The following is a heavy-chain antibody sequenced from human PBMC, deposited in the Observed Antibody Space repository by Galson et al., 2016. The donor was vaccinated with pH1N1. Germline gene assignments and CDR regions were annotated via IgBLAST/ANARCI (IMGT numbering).Heavy chain of an antibody. CDR2: ISADGNHE. V-gene: IGHV3-30*18. J-gene: IGHJ6*02. Sequence: SLRLSCAASGFKFSDYCIHWVRQAPGKGLEWVAVISADGNHEHYADTVKGRFTVSRDNSKNTLDLQMSSLRAEDTAVYYCAKGGWEGCFYMDVWGQGTTVTVSS. CDR3: AKGGWEGCFYMDV. D-gene: IGHD2-15*01. CDR1: GFKFSDYC.